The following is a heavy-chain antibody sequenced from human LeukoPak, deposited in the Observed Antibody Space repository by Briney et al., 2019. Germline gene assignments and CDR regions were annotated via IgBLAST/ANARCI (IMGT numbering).Heavy chain of an antibody. D-gene: IGHD3-10*01. CDR2: IKSKSEEGTT. CDR1: GFTFSNAW. CDR3: GTPGSLLDY. J-gene: IGHJ4*02. V-gene: IGHV3-15*01. Sequence: GGSLRLSCAASGFTFSNAWMSWVRQAPGKGLEWVGRIKSKSEEGTTDYAAPVNGRFTISRDDSKNTLYLQMNSMKTEDTAVYYCGTPGSLLDYWGQGTLVTVSS.